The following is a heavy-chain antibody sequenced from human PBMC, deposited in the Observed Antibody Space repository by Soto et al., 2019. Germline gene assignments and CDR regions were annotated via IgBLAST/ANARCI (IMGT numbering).Heavy chain of an antibody. CDR3: ASRSGSYYWYFDL. CDR2: IYYSGST. Sequence: QVQLQESGPGLVKPSQTLSLTCTVSGGSISSGGYYWSWISQHPGKGLEWIGYIYYSGSTYYNPSLKSRVTISVDTSKNQFSLKLSSVTAADTAVYYCASRSGSYYWYFDLWGRGTLVTVSS. D-gene: IGHD3-10*01. J-gene: IGHJ2*01. V-gene: IGHV4-31*03. CDR1: GGSISSGGYY.